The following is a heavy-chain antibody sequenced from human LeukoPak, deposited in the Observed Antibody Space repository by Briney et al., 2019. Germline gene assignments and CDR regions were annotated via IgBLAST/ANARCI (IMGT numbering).Heavy chain of an antibody. D-gene: IGHD3-16*01. V-gene: IGHV4-31*03. CDR3: ARVGDHYYYGMDV. J-gene: IGHJ6*02. CDR2: IYYSGST. Sequence: SGTLSLTCTVSGGSISSGGYYWSWIRQHPGKGLEWIGYIYYSGSTYYNPSLKSRVTISVDTSKNQFSLKLSSVTAADTAVYYCARVGDHYYYGMDVWGQGTTVTVSS. CDR1: GGSISSGGYY.